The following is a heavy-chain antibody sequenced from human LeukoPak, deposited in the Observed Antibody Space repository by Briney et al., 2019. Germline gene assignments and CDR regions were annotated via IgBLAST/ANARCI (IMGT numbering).Heavy chain of an antibody. CDR1: GFTVSSNY. D-gene: IGHD6-19*01. CDR2: IYSGGST. V-gene: IGHV3-66*01. Sequence: PGGSLRLSCAASGFTVSSNYMSWVRQAPGKGLEWVSVIYSGGSTYYADSVKGRFTISRDNSKNTLYLQMNSLRAEGTAVYYCARDVSSGAPGDYWGQGTLVTVSS. CDR3: ARDVSSGAPGDY. J-gene: IGHJ4*02.